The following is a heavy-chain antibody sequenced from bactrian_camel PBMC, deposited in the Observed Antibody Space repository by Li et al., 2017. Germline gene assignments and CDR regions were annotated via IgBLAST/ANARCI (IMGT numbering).Heavy chain of an antibody. CDR1: GFTFSSYG. J-gene: IGHJ4*01. CDR3: VAGGCRYAPLDNRSYDY. D-gene: IGHD3*01. CDR2: IRASGNT. Sequence: DVQLVESGGGFVQPGGSLRLSCAASGFTFSSYGMTWVRQAPGKGLEWVSTIRASGNTFYVDSVKGRFTISRDNAKNTVTLGLNSLKPEDTAMYYRVAGGCRYAPLDNRSYDYWGQGTQVTVS. V-gene: IGHV3S40*01.